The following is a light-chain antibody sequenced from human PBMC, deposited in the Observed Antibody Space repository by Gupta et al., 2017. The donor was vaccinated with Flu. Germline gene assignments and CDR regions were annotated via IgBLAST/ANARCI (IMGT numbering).Light chain of an antibody. CDR3: RPLDPYPVT. CDR2: AVS. CDR1: QAISRS. J-gene: IGKJ4*01. Sequence: DIQLTQSPSFLSASVGDRVAITCRASQAISRSLAWYQQKAGEGPKLLIYAVSTLQTAVPSRFSGSGSGTEFTLTIISLQPQDFGIYYCRPLDPYPVTFGGGTKVEIK. V-gene: IGKV1-9*01.